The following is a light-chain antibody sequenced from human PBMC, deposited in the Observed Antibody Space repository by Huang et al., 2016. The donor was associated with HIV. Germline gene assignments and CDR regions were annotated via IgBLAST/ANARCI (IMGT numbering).Light chain of an antibody. Sequence: DIQMTQSPPTLSPSVGDRVTITCRVSQSISNWLAWYQQKPGKAPKLLIYKASSLQTGVPSRFSGSGSGTEFTLTITRLQPDDFATYYCQQLHSNPYTFGQGTKLEIK. V-gene: IGKV1-5*03. CDR2: KAS. CDR3: QQLHSNPYT. CDR1: QSISNW. J-gene: IGKJ2*01.